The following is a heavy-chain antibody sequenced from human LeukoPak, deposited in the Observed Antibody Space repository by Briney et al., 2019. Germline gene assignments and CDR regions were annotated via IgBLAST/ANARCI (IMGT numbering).Heavy chain of an antibody. CDR3: ARVATGYYKSYFDY. CDR1: GGSISSGGYY. Sequence: SETLSLTCTVSGGSISSGGYYWSWIRQPPGKGLEWIGYIYHSGSTYYNPSLKSRVTISVDRSKNQFSLKLSSVTAADTAVYYCARVATGYYKSYFDYWGQGTLVTVSS. CDR2: IYHSGST. D-gene: IGHD3-9*01. V-gene: IGHV4-30-2*01. J-gene: IGHJ4*02.